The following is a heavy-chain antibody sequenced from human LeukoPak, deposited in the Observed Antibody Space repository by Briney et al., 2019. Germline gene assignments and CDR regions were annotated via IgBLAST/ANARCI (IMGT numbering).Heavy chain of an antibody. CDR3: ARISTPNYDFWSGYPTGPASPPDY. D-gene: IGHD3-3*01. CDR2: ISAYNGNT. CDR1: GYTFTSYG. Sequence: ASVKVSCKASGYTFTSYGISWVRQAPGQGLEWMGWISAYNGNTNYAQKLQGRVTMTTDTSTSTAYMELRSLRSDDTAAYYCARISTPNYDFWSGYPTGPASPPDYWGQGTLVTVSS. J-gene: IGHJ4*02. V-gene: IGHV1-18*01.